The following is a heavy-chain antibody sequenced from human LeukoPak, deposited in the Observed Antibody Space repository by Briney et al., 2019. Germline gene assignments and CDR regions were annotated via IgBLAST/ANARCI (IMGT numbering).Heavy chain of an antibody. CDR3: ARDTIFGVPEGGGDY. V-gene: IGHV1-46*01. J-gene: IGHJ4*02. Sequence: GASVKVSCKASGYTFTSYYMHWVRQAPGQGLEWMGIINPSGGSTSYAQKFQGRVTMTRDTSTSTVYMELSSLRSEDTAVYYCARDTIFGVPEGGGDYWGQGTLVTVSS. CDR2: INPSGGST. D-gene: IGHD3-3*01. CDR1: GYTFTSYY.